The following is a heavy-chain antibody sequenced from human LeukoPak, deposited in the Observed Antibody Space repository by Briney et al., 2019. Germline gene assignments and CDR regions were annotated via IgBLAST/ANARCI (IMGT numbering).Heavy chain of an antibody. CDR2: ISYGGNYE. Sequence: GGALRLSCAASGFSFSTYPLHWVRQAPAKGPEWLAVISYGGNYEYYADSVKGRFTISRDNSKNTLYLQMNTLRADDTAVYYCAKEVAAGTWGTSFDHWGQGTLVTVSS. CDR3: AKEVAAGTWGTSFDH. J-gene: IGHJ4*02. D-gene: IGHD6-13*01. V-gene: IGHV3-30*01. CDR1: GFSFSTYP.